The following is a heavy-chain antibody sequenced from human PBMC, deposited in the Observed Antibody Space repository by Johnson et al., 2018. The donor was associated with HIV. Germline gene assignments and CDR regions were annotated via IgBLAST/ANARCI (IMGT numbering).Heavy chain of an antibody. CDR2: IKQDESEK. CDR1: GFTFTSYW. D-gene: IGHD3-16*01. V-gene: IGHV3-7*01. J-gene: IGHJ3*02. Sequence: VQLVESGGGVVQPGRSLRLSCVASGFTFTSYWMSWVRQAPGKGLEWVANIKQDESEKYYMDSVRGRFTVSRESAKNSLYLQMNSLRAEDQAVYYCARLNDYLWGQRGAFDIWGRGTMVSVSS. CDR3: ARLNDYLWGQRGAFDI.